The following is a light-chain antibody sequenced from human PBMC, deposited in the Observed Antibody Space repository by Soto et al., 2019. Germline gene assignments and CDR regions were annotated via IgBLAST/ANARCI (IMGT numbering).Light chain of an antibody. CDR3: QQRSNWPRT. CDR1: QSVSSN. V-gene: IGKV3-11*01. CDR2: DAS. J-gene: IGKJ1*01. Sequence: EIVMPQSPATLSVSPGERATLSCRASQSVSSNLAWYQQKPGQAPRLLIYDASNRATGIPARFSGSGSGTDFTLTISSLEPEDFAVYYCQQRSNWPRTFGQGTKVDIK.